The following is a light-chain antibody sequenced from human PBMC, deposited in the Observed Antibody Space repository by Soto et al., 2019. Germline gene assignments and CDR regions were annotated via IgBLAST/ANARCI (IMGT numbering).Light chain of an antibody. V-gene: IGKV1-27*01. J-gene: IGKJ4*01. CDR1: QGIAPY. CDR3: QKYNSGPLT. Sequence: DVQMTQSPSSLSAFVGDRVTITCRASQGIAPYLAWFQQKPGKVPKLLIYATSTLQSGVPSRFSGSGSGTAFTLTINSLQPEDVGTYYCQKYNSGPLTFGGGTKVEIK. CDR2: ATS.